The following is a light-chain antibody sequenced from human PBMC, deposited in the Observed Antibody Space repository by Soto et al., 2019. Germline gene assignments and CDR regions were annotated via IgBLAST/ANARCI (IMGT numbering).Light chain of an antibody. Sequence: DIQMTQSPSSLSASVGDRVTITCRASQNIINYLNWYQQKPGKAPQLLIYVASRLESGVPSRFSGSGSGTDFTLTISSLQPEDFATYYCQQYDNLPLTFGGGTKVDI. CDR1: QNIINY. V-gene: IGKV1-33*01. CDR3: QQYDNLPLT. J-gene: IGKJ4*01. CDR2: VAS.